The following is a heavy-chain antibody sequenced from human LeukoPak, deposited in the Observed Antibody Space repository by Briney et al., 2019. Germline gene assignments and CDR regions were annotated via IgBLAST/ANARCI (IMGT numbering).Heavy chain of an antibody. Sequence: GSSVKVSCKASGGTFSSYAISWVPQAPGQGLEWMGRIIPILGIANYAQKFQGRVTITADKSTSTAYMELSSLRSEDTAVYYCARDLYYYDSSGYYPFAFDIWGQGTMVTVSS. CDR2: IIPILGIA. V-gene: IGHV1-69*04. J-gene: IGHJ3*02. D-gene: IGHD3-22*01. CDR1: GGTFSSYA. CDR3: ARDLYYYDSSGYYPFAFDI.